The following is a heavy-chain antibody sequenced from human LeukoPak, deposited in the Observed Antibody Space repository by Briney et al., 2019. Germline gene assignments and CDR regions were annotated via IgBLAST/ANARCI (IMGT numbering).Heavy chain of an antibody. D-gene: IGHD1-26*01. CDR3: ARDLYSGSYYGVNY. V-gene: IGHV3-23*01. J-gene: IGHJ4*02. Sequence: GGSLRLSCAVSGFTFHTEAMTWVRQGPGKGLEWVSTISDRGDTTYYTDSVKGRFTISRDNAKNSLYLQMNSLRAEDTAVYYCARDLYSGSYYGVNYWGQGTLVTVSS. CDR1: GFTFHTEA. CDR2: ISDRGDTT.